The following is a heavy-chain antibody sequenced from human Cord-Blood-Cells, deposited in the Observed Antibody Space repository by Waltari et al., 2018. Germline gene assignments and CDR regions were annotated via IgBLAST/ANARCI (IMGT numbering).Heavy chain of an antibody. J-gene: IGHJ4*02. D-gene: IGHD6-13*01. V-gene: IGHV1-2*02. CDR3: ARGFSSSWGGPDY. Sequence: APLLQPGAAVTKTGASAAASCKHSGSTLPVSSTHCVRQAPGQGLEWMGWINPNSGGTNYAQKFQGRVTMTRDTSISTAYMELSRLRSDDTAVYYCARGFSSSWGGPDYWGQGTLVTVSS. CDR1: GSTLPVSS. CDR2: INPNSGGT.